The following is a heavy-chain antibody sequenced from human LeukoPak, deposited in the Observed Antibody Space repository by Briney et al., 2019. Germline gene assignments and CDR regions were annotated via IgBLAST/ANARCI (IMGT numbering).Heavy chain of an antibody. D-gene: IGHD3-22*01. Sequence: NSSETLSLTCIVSGGSVSSGDYYWSWIRQPPGKGLEWIGHIYYTGSANYNPSLKSRVTISVDTSKNQFSLKVSPVTAADTAIYYCVRDDISGMQSDYWGQGTLVTVSS. CDR3: VRDDISGMQSDY. J-gene: IGHJ4*02. CDR1: GGSVSSGDYY. V-gene: IGHV4-61*08. CDR2: IYYTGSA.